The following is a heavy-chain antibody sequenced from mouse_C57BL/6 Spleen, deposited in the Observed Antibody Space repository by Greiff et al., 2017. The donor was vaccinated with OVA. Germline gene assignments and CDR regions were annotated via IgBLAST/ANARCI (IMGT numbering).Heavy chain of an antibody. CDR3: ARDNYYYGSSYGYFDV. CDR2: INYDGSST. V-gene: IGHV5-16*01. D-gene: IGHD1-1*01. J-gene: IGHJ1*03. CDR1: GFTFSDYY. Sequence: EVKLVESEGGLVQPGSSMKLSCTASGFTFSDYYMAWVRQVPEKGLEWVANINYDGSSTYYLDSLKSRFIISRDNAKNILYLQMSSLKSEDTATYYRARDNYYYGSSYGYFDVWGTRTTVTVSS.